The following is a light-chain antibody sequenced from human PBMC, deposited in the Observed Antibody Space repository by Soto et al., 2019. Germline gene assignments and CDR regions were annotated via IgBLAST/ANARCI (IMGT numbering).Light chain of an antibody. CDR3: CSYAGSYTWV. CDR2: DVS. Sequence: QSVLTQPRSVSGSPGQSVTISCTGTSSDVGGYNYVSWYQQHPGKAPKLMIYDVSKRPSGVPDRFSGSKSDNTASPTISGLQAEDEADYYCCSYAGSYTWVFGGGTKLTVL. J-gene: IGLJ3*02. V-gene: IGLV2-11*01. CDR1: SSDVGGYNY.